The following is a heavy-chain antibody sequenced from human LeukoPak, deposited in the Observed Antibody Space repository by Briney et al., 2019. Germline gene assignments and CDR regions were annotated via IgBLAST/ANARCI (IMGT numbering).Heavy chain of an antibody. CDR2: MNPNSGNT. Sequence: ASVKVSCKASGYTFTSYDINWVRQATGQGLEWMGWMNPNSGNTGYAQKFQGRVTITRNTSISTAYMELSSLRSEDTAVYYCARGARWYDAFDIRGQGTMVTVSS. D-gene: IGHD4-23*01. CDR3: ARGARWYDAFDI. J-gene: IGHJ3*02. CDR1: GYTFTSYD. V-gene: IGHV1-8*03.